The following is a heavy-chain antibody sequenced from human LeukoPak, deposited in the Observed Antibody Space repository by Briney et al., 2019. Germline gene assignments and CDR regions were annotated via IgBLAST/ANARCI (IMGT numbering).Heavy chain of an antibody. D-gene: IGHD4-11*01. V-gene: IGHV1-24*01. J-gene: IGHJ4*02. CDR2: FDPEDGET. Sequence: GASVKVSCKVSGYTLTELSMHWVRQAPGKGLEWMGGFDPEDGETIYAQKFQGRVTMTEDTSTDTAYMELSGLRSEDTAVYYCATATTGAPPYEPFDYWGQGTLVTVSS. CDR1: GYTLTELS. CDR3: ATATTGAPPYEPFDY.